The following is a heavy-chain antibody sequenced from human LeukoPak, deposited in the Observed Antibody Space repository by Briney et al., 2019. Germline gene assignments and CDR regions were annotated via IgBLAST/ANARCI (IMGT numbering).Heavy chain of an antibody. D-gene: IGHD6-13*01. CDR2: MNPYRGNT. J-gene: IGHJ6*03. CDR1: GYTFTSYD. V-gene: IGHV1-8*01. CDR3: AIEGYSSSWFPHKTYYYYMDV. Sequence: ASVKVSCKASGYTFTSYDINWVRQATGPGLGWRGWMNPYRGNTSYAQKFQGRVTMTRNTSISTAYMELSSLRSEDTAVYYCAIEGYSSSWFPHKTYYYYMDVWGKGTTVTVSS.